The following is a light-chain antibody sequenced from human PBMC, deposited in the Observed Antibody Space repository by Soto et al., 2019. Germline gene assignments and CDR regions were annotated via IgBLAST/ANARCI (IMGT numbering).Light chain of an antibody. J-gene: IGKJ1*01. CDR3: QQRSNWPWT. V-gene: IGKV3-11*01. CDR2: DAS. Sequence: IVLTQAPATLSLSPGERATLSCRAGQSVSSYLAWYQQKPGQAPRLLIYDASNRATGIPARFSGSGSGTDFTLTISSLEPEDFAVYYCQQRSNWPWTFGQGTKVDIK. CDR1: QSVSSY.